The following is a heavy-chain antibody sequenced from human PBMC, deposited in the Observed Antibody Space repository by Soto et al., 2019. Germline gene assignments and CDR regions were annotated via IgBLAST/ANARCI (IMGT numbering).Heavy chain of an antibody. V-gene: IGHV3-53*01. CDR3: ARGIIMIAY. D-gene: IGHD3-22*01. CDR2: IYSGGYT. CDR1: GFTVSCNY. J-gene: IGHJ4*02. Sequence: GGSLRLSCAPSGFTVSCNYMTWVRQAPGKGLEWVSVIYSGGYTYYADSVKGRFTISRDNSKNTVYLQMNSLRAEDTAVYYCARGIIMIAYWGQGTLVTVSS.